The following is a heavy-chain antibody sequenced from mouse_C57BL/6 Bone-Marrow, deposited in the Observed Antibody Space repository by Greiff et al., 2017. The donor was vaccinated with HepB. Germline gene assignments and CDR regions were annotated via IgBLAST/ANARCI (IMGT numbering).Heavy chain of an antibody. CDR2: MSYDGSN. Sequence: VQLKESGPGLVKPSQSLSLSCSVTGYSITSGYYCNLIRQFPGNKLEWMGYMSYDGSNNYNPSLKNRISITRDPSKNQCFLKLNTVTTEDTATYYCARLLWFRDFDYWGQGNTLTVSS. CDR1: GYSITSGYY. V-gene: IGHV3-6*01. J-gene: IGHJ2*01. D-gene: IGHD2-2*01. CDR3: ARLLWFRDFDY.